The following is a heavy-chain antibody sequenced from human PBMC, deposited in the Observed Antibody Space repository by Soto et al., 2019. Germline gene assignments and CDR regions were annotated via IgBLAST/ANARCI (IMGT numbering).Heavy chain of an antibody. V-gene: IGHV3-7*01. CDR3: ARVLGQRLDPSYYMDV. Sequence: PGGSLRLSCAASGFTFSSYWMSWVRQAPGKGLEWVANIKQDGSEKYYVDSVKGRFTISRDNAKNSLYLQMNSLRAEDTAVYYCARVLGQRLDPSYYMDVWGKGTTVTVSS. CDR1: GFTFSSYW. CDR2: IKQDGSEK. D-gene: IGHD6-25*01. J-gene: IGHJ6*03.